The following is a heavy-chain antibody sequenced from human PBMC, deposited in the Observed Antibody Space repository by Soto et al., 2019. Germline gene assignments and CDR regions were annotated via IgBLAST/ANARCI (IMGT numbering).Heavy chain of an antibody. CDR3: AINEGTDGYKFAS. CDR1: GGTFSTYD. CDR2: IIPLIGTA. V-gene: IGHV1-69*01. Sequence: QVQLVQSGAEVKKPGSSVKVSCKASGGTFSTYDICWVRQAPGQVLEWMGGIIPLIGTANYAQNFQVRATIIADQSTRTAYLELRRLRSEDTAVYYCAINEGTDGYKFASWGPGTLVTVSS. J-gene: IGHJ5*02. D-gene: IGHD5-12*01.